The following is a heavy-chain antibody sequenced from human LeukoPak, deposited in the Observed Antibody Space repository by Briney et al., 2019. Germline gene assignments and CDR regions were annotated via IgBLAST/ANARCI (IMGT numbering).Heavy chain of an antibody. V-gene: IGHV6-1*01. J-gene: IGHJ5*02. CDR2: TYYRSTWYN. Sequence: QTLSLTCAISGDSVSSNSVTWDWIRQSPSRGLEWLGRTYYRSTWYNDYAVSVRGRITVNPDTSKNQFSLHLNSVTPEDTAVYYCARRLTQYDCFDPWGQGILVTVSS. D-gene: IGHD2-2*01. CDR1: GDSVSSNSVT. CDR3: ARRLTQYDCFDP.